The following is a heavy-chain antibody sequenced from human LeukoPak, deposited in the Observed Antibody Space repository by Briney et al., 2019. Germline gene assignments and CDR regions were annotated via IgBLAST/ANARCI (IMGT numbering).Heavy chain of an antibody. D-gene: IGHD6-6*01. Sequence: GGSLRLSCAGGGFTFSNYAMTWVRQAQGKGLEGGSAISCSVRTTYYADSVKCRFPISRDNSHNILYLQMNSLRAEDTAVYYCAKDRSYSSSANWFDPWVQGTLVTVSS. CDR2: ISCSVRTT. CDR1: GFTFSNYA. J-gene: IGHJ5*02. CDR3: AKDRSYSSSANWFDP. V-gene: IGHV3-23*01.